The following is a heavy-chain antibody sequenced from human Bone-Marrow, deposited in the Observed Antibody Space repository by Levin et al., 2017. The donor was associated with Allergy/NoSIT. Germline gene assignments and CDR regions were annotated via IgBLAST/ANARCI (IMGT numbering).Heavy chain of an antibody. J-gene: IGHJ5*02. CDR3: AKDRSWGFGGSYTDH. CDR1: GFTFISHA. CDR2: ISGNGDTS. D-gene: IGHD1-26*01. V-gene: IGHV3-23*01. Sequence: GGSLRLSCAASGFTFISHAMTWFRQAPGKEMEWVATISGNGDTSYYADSVEGRFTISRDNSRSTLYLQMSSLRAEDTAFYFCAKDRSWGFGGSYTDHWGHGTLVTVSS.